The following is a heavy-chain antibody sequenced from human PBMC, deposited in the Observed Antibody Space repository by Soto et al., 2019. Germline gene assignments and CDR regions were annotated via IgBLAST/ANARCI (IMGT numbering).Heavy chain of an antibody. Sequence: GASVKVSCKASGGTFSSYTISWVRQAPGQGLEWMGGIIPILGIANYAQKFQGRVTITADKSTSTAYMELSSLRSEDTAVYYCARVRGGYSAKKNYYYYGMDVWGQGTTVTVSS. CDR1: GGTFSSYT. D-gene: IGHD5-12*01. CDR2: IIPILGIA. J-gene: IGHJ6*02. V-gene: IGHV1-69*10. CDR3: ARVRGGYSAKKNYYYYGMDV.